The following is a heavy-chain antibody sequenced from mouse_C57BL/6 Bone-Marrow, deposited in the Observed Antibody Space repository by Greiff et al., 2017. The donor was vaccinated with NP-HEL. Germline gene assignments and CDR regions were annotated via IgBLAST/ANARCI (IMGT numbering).Heavy chain of an antibody. CDR2: ISSGSSTI. CDR1: GFTFSDYG. CDR3: ARRGYYGSSYVWYCDV. D-gene: IGHD1-1*01. J-gene: IGHJ1*03. Sequence: EVHLVESGGGLVKPGGSLKLSCAASGFTFSDYGMHWVRQAPEKGLEWVAYISSGSSTIYYADTVKGRFTISRDNAKNTLFLQMTSLRSEDTAMYYCARRGYYGSSYVWYCDVWGTGTTVTVSS. V-gene: IGHV5-17*01.